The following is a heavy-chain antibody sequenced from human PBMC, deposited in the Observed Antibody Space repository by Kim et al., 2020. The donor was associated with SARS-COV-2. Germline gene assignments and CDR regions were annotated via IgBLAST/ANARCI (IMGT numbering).Heavy chain of an antibody. J-gene: IGHJ3*02. CDR1: GFTFSSYA. D-gene: IGHD5-12*01. CDR2: ISYDGSNK. V-gene: IGHV3-30*04. CDR3: ARESVDIVAAVQSDAFDI. Sequence: GGSLRLSCAASGFTFSSYAMHWVRQAPGKGLEWVAVISYDGSNKYYADSVKGRFTISRDNSKNTLYLQMNSLRAEDTAVYYCARESVDIVAAVQSDAFDIWGQGTMVTVSS.